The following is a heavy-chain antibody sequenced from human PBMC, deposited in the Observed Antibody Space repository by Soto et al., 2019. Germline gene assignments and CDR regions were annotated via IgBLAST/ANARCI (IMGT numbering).Heavy chain of an antibody. D-gene: IGHD2-15*01. J-gene: IGHJ4*02. V-gene: IGHV4-59*01. CDR1: SGSLNSYF. CDR2: IYNGGDT. CDR3: ARTGCSGGSCPFDY. Sequence: SETLSLTCTVSSGSLNSYFWSWIRQPPGKGLEWIGYIYNGGDTKYNPSLKSRVTISVDTSKNQFSLKLTSVTAADTALYYCARTGCSGGSCPFDYWGQGALVTVSS.